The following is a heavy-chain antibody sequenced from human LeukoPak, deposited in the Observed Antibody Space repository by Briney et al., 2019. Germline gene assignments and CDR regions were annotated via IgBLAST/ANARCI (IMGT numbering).Heavy chain of an antibody. D-gene: IGHD3-10*01. J-gene: IGHJ4*02. V-gene: IGHV4-59*12. CDR2: IYYSGST. Sequence: SETLSLTCTVSGGSISSYYWSWIRQPPGKGLEWIGYIYYSGSTNYNPSLKSRVTISVDTPKNQFSLKLSSVSAADTAVYYCARGMVREYYFEYWGQGTLVTVSS. CDR3: ARGMVREYYFEY. CDR1: GGSISSYY.